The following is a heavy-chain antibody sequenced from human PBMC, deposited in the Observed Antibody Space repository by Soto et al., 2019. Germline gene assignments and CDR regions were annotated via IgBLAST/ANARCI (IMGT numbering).Heavy chain of an antibody. Sequence: QVQLQQWGAGLLKPSETLSLTCAVYGGSFSGYYWSWIRQPPGKGLEWIGEINHSGSTNYNPSLKSRVTISVDTSKNQFSLKLSSVTAADTAVYYCARGLTPRYWGQGTLVTVSS. CDR3: ARGLTPRY. CDR1: GGSFSGYY. V-gene: IGHV4-34*01. J-gene: IGHJ4*02. D-gene: IGHD7-27*01. CDR2: INHSGST.